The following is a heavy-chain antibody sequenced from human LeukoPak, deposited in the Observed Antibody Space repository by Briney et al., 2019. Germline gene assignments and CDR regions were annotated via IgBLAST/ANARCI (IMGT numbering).Heavy chain of an antibody. V-gene: IGHV3-21*01. J-gene: IGHJ6*02. CDR1: GFTFSSSS. D-gene: IGHD6-19*01. Sequence: GVCLRLSCAASGFTFSSSSMNWVRQAPGKGLEWVSSISSSSSYIYYADSVKGRFTISGDNAKNSLYLQMNSLRAEDTAVYYCASLGGSGWSVGGYYYGMDVWGQGTTVTVSS. CDR3: ASLGGSGWSVGGYYYGMDV. CDR2: ISSSSSYI.